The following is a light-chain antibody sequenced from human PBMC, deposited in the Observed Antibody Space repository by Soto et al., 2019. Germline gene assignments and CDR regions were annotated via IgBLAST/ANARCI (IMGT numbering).Light chain of an antibody. CDR1: QSISSY. Sequence: DIQMTQSPSSLSASVGDRVTITCRASQSISSYLNWYQQKPGKAPKLLIYAASSLQSGVPSRFRGSGSGTDFTLTISSLQPEDFATYYCQQSYSTPRLTFGGGTKVEIK. CDR2: AAS. CDR3: QQSYSTPRLT. J-gene: IGKJ4*01. V-gene: IGKV1-39*01.